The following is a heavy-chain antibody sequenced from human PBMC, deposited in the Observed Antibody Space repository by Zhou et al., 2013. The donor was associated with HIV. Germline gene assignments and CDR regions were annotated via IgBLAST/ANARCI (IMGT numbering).Heavy chain of an antibody. J-gene: IGHJ4*02. CDR1: GYTFTTYY. CDR3: ARVVSHIPPGAY. V-gene: IGHV1-18*04. CDR2: INAYNGDT. Sequence: QVQLMQSGTDVKKPGASLTVSCKASGYTFTTYYMHWVRQAPGHGLEWMGWINAYNGDTSYAQKFRGRVTMTTDTPTATAYMELTRLTSDDTAMYFCARVVSHIPPGAYWGQGTLVTVSS.